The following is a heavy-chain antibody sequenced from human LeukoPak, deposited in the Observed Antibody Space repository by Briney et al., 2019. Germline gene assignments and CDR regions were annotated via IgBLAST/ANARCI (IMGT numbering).Heavy chain of an antibody. CDR2: IIPIFGTA. V-gene: IGHV1-69*06. J-gene: IGHJ6*03. Sequence: GASVKVSCKTSGGTFSSYAISWVRQAPGQGLEWMGGIIPIFGTANYAQKFQGRVTITADKSTSTAYMELSSLRSEDTAVYYCAAEGGNSSSWYSSVFDYYYYMDVWGKGTTVTVSS. D-gene: IGHD6-13*01. CDR3: AAEGGNSSSWYSSVFDYYYYMDV. CDR1: GGTFSSYA.